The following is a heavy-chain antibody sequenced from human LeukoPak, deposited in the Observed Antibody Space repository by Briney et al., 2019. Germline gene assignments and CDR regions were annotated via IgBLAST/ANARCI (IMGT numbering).Heavy chain of an antibody. CDR2: IKSKTDGGTT. CDR3: ITSLGWLRLGGAFDI. V-gene: IGHV3-15*01. Sequence: GGSLRLSCAASGFTFSNAWMSWVRQAPGKGLEWVGRIKSKTDGGTTDYAAPVKGRFTISRDDSKNTLYLQMNSLKTEDTAVYYCITSLGWLRLGGAFDIWGQGTMVTVSS. CDR1: GFTFSNAW. D-gene: IGHD5-12*01. J-gene: IGHJ3*02.